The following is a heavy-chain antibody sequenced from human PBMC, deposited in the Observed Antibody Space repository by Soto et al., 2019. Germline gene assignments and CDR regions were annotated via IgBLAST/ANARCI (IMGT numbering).Heavy chain of an antibody. CDR3: ARDXGIGYSDYYYYGLDF. D-gene: IGHD3-16*02. V-gene: IGHV1-69*13. CDR1: GGTFSSYA. Sequence: ASVKVSCKASGGTFSSYAISWVRQAPGQGLEWMGGIIPIFGTTNYAQKFQGRVTITADESTSTAYMELSSLRSEDTAVYYCARDXGIGYSDYYYYGLDFWGQGTTVTVSS. CDR2: IIPIFGTT. J-gene: IGHJ6*02.